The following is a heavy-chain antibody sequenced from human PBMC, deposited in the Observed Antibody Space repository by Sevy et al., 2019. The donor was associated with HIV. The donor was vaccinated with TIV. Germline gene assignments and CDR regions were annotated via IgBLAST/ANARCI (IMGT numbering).Heavy chain of an antibody. V-gene: IGHV3-33*01. Sequence: GESLKISCAASGFTLSSYGMHWVRQAPGKGLEWVAVIWYDGSNKYYADSVKGRFTISRDNSKNTLYLQMNSLRAEDTAVYYCATNPVTYSSGWHFDYWGQGTLVTVSS. CDR2: IWYDGSNK. J-gene: IGHJ4*02. CDR1: GFTLSSYG. D-gene: IGHD6-19*01. CDR3: ATNPVTYSSGWHFDY.